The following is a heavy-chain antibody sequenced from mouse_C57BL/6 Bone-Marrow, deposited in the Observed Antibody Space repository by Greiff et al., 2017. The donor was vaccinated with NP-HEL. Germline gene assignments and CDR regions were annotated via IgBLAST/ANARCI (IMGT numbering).Heavy chain of an antibody. V-gene: IGHV1-63*01. CDR3: ARRGGSSYGYAMDY. CDR1: GYTFTNYW. J-gene: IGHJ4*01. D-gene: IGHD1-1*01. CDR2: IYPGGGYT. Sequence: QVQLQQSGAELVRPGTSVKMSCKASGYTFTNYWIGWAKQRPGHGLEWIGEIYPGGGYTNYNEKFKGKATLTADKSASTAYMQVSSLTSEDSAIYYCARRGGSSYGYAMDYWGQGTSVTVSS.